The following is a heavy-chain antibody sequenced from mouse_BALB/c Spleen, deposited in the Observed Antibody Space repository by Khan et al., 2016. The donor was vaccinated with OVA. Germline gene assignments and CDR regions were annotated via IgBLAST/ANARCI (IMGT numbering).Heavy chain of an antibody. CDR2: INPSTGYT. CDR3: ARGGYGSFAY. V-gene: IGHV1-7*01. J-gene: IGHJ3*01. D-gene: IGHD2-2*01. CDR1: GYTFTDYW. Sequence: QVQLQQSGAELVKPGASVKMSCKASGYTFTDYWIHWVKKRPGQGLEWIGYINPSTGYTEYNHKFKDKATLTADKSSSTAYMQLSSLTSEDSAVYYCARGGYGSFAYWGQGTLVTVSA.